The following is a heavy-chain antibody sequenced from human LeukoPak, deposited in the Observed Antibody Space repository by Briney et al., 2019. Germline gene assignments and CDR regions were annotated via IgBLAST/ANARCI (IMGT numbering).Heavy chain of an antibody. V-gene: IGHV1-3*01. D-gene: IGHD2-2*01. CDR2: INAGDGST. J-gene: IGHJ6*02. CDR1: GYTFTTYA. CDR3: AIVIVPAARATHYYYYGMDV. Sequence: ASVKVSCKASGYTFTTYAMHWVRQAPGQSLEWMGWINAGDGSTKYSQKSQGRVTITRDTSVTTVYMELSSLTSEDTAVYYCAIVIVPAARATHYYYYGMDVWGQGTTVTVSS.